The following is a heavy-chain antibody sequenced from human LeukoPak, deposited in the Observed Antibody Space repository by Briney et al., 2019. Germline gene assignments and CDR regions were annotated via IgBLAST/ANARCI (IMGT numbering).Heavy chain of an antibody. CDR2: VNPNYGGT. V-gene: IGHV1-2*02. Sequence: ASVKVSCKASGYTFTGYYMHWVRQAPGQGLEWLGWVNPNYGGTRYAQKFQGRVTMTRDTSSSTAYMELSRLISDDTAVYYCARPPTECPNGVCLDLWGQGTLVTVSS. CDR1: GYTFTGYY. J-gene: IGHJ4*02. D-gene: IGHD2-8*01. CDR3: ARPPTECPNGVCLDL.